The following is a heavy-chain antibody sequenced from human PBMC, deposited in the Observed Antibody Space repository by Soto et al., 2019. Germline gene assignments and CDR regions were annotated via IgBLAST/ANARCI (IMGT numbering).Heavy chain of an antibody. D-gene: IGHD1-1*01. V-gene: IGHV3-74*01. Sequence: GGSLRLSCAASGFTFSGNWMHWVRQAPGKGLLWVSRINPDGSNTDYADSVKGRFTISRDNPKNTLYLQMNSLRAEDTAVYYCAGGIWNDNAYWGQGTLVTVSS. CDR1: GFTFSGNW. CDR2: INPDGSNT. CDR3: AGGIWNDNAY. J-gene: IGHJ4*02.